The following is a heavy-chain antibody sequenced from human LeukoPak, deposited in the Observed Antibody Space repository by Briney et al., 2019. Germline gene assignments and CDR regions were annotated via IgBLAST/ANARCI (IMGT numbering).Heavy chain of an antibody. CDR2: ISSSSNYM. J-gene: IGHJ4*02. D-gene: IGHD6-13*01. CDR3: ARPLDSSNNYFDY. V-gene: IGHV3-21*01. Sequence: GGSLRLSCAASGFTFSRNAMNWVRQAPGKGLEWVSFISSSSNYMSYADSVKGRFTISRDNAKNSLYLQMNSLRAEDTAIYYCARPLDSSNNYFDYWGQGTLVTVSA. CDR1: GFTFSRNA.